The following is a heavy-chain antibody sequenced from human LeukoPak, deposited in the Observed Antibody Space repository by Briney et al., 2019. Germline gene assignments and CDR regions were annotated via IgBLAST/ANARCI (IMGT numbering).Heavy chain of an antibody. D-gene: IGHD2-2*01. CDR3: ARWVGYCSSTSCYGWFDP. J-gene: IGHJ5*02. CDR2: IYSGGST. Sequence: TEGSLRLSCAASGFTVSSNYMSWVRQAPGKGLEWVSVIYSGGSTYYADSVKGRFTISRDNSKNTLYLQMNSLRAEDTAVYYCARWVGYCSSTSCYGWFDPWGQGTLVTVSS. V-gene: IGHV3-53*01. CDR1: GFTVSSNY.